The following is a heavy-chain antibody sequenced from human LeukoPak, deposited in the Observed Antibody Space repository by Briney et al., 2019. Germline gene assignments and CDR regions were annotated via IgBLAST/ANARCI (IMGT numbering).Heavy chain of an antibody. J-gene: IGHJ5*02. CDR1: GGSFSGYC. V-gene: IGHV4-34*01. D-gene: IGHD6-19*01. CDR2: INHSGST. CDR3: ARDIAVAGRGTPSRWFDP. Sequence: SETLSLTCAVYGGSFSGYCWSWIRQPPGKGLEWIGEINHSGSTNYNPSLKSRVTISVDTSKNQFSLKLSSVTAADTAVYYCARDIAVAGRGTPSRWFDPWGQGTLVTVSS.